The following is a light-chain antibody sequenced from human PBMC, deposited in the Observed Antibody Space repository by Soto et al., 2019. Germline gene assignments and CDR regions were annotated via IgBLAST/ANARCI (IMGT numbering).Light chain of an antibody. J-gene: IGLJ1*01. CDR1: SSDVGGSNY. Sequence: QSALTQPASVSGSPGQSITISCTGTSSDVGGSNYVSWYQQHPGKAPKLMIYDVTYRPSGVSNRFSGSKSGKTASLTISGLQAEDDADYSCSSYTTSSILGYVFGTGTKVTVL. V-gene: IGLV2-14*03. CDR2: DVT. CDR3: SSYTTSSILGYV.